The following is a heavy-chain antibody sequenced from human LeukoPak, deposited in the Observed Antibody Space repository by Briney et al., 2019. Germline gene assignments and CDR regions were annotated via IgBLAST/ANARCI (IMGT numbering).Heavy chain of an antibody. CDR3: ARLLGTVTTYDY. CDR1: GFTFSSHW. CDR2: IRPDGSEE. J-gene: IGHJ4*02. V-gene: IGHV3-7*01. Sequence: PGGSLRLSCAASGFTFSSHWMSWVRQAPGKGLEWVASIRPDGSEEYYMDSVKGRFTISRDNAKNSLYLQMNSLRAEDTAVYYCARLLGTVTTYDYWGQGTLSPSPQ. D-gene: IGHD1-7*01.